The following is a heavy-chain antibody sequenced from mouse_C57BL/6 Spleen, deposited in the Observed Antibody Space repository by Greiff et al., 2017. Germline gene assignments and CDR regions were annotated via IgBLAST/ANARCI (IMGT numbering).Heavy chain of an antibody. V-gene: IGHV1-53*01. D-gene: IGHD2-12*01. Sequence: VQLQQPGAELVKPGASVKLSCKASGYTFTSYWMQWVKQRPGQGLEWIGNINPSNGGTNYNEKFKSKATLTVDKSSSTAYMQLSSLTSEDSAVYYCARGDLYYSPWFAYWGQGTLVTVSA. CDR1: GYTFTSYW. J-gene: IGHJ3*01. CDR2: INPSNGGT. CDR3: ARGDLYYSPWFAY.